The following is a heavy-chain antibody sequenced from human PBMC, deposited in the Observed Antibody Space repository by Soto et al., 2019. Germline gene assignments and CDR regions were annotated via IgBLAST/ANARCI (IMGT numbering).Heavy chain of an antibody. D-gene: IGHD2-8*01. CDR2: MNPNSGNT. Sequence: ASVKVSCKASGYTFTTYDISWVRQATGQGLEWMGWMNPNSGNTGYAQKFQGRVTMTRNNSISTAYMELSSLRSEDTAVYYCARGLRSARGYCTNGVCYTSDYWGQGTLVTVSS. J-gene: IGHJ4*02. CDR3: ARGLRSARGYCTNGVCYTSDY. V-gene: IGHV1-8*01. CDR1: GYTFTTYD.